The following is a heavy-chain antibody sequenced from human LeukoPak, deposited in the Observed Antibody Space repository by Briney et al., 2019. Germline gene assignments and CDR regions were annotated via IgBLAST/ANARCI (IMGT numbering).Heavy chain of an antibody. J-gene: IGHJ6*02. V-gene: IGHV1-69*04. CDR2: IIPLLGVA. CDR3: ARGRRGPGIGDYYYGMDV. Sequence: ASVKVSCKASGGTFTSYAISWVRQAPGQGLEWMGRIIPLLGVANYAQKFQGRVTITADKSTRTAYMELSSLRSEDTAVYYCARGRRGPGIGDYYYGMDVWGQGTTVTVSS. D-gene: IGHD1-1*01. CDR1: GGTFTSYA.